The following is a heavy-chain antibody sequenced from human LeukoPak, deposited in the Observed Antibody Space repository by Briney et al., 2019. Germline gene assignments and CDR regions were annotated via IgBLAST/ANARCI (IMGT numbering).Heavy chain of an antibody. V-gene: IGHV3-9*01. D-gene: IGHD5-18*01. Sequence: GGSLRLSCAASGFTFDDYAMHWVRQAPGKGLEWVSGISWNSGSIGYADSVKGRFTISRDNAKNSLYLQMNSLRAEDTALYYRAKDYTAMVRGPDYWGQGTLVTVSS. CDR2: ISWNSGSI. J-gene: IGHJ4*02. CDR1: GFTFDDYA. CDR3: AKDYTAMVRGPDY.